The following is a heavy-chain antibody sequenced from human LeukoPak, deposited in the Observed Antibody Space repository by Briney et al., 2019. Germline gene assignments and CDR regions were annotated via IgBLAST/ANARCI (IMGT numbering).Heavy chain of an antibody. J-gene: IGHJ6*03. V-gene: IGHV4-39*07. D-gene: IGHD4-23*01. Sequence: SETLSLTCTVSGGSISSSGYYWGWIRQPPGKGLEWIGSMYYSGSTNYNPSLKSRVTISVDTSKNQFSLKLSSVTAADTAVYYCARVNGDYGGYYYYYMDVWGKGTTVTISS. CDR3: ARVNGDYGGYYYYYMDV. CDR1: GGSISSSGYY. CDR2: MYYSGST.